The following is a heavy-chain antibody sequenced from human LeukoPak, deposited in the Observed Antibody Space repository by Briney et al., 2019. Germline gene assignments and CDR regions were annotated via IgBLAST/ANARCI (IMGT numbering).Heavy chain of an antibody. CDR3: ARDIPPYAFDI. CDR2: TNPSGGST. V-gene: IGHV1-46*01. Sequence: ASVKVSCKASGYTFTSYYMHWVRQAPGQGLEWMGITNPSGGSTSYAQKFQGRVTMTRDTSTSTVYMELSSLRSEDTAVYYCARDIPPYAFDIWGQGTMVTVSS. J-gene: IGHJ3*02. CDR1: GYTFTSYY.